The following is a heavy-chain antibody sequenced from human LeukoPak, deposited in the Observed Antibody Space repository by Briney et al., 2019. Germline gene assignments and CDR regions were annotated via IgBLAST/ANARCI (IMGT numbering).Heavy chain of an antibody. CDR3: ARALTGTLFFDS. Sequence: GESLKISCKDSRNSFSTSWIGWVRQMPGQGLEWMETIYPDDSDTRYSPSFQGQVTISADKSISTAYLHWRSLKASDTAMYYCARALTGTLFFDSWGQGTLVTVSS. D-gene: IGHD6-19*01. CDR1: RNSFSTSW. J-gene: IGHJ4*02. V-gene: IGHV5-51*01. CDR2: IYPDDSDT.